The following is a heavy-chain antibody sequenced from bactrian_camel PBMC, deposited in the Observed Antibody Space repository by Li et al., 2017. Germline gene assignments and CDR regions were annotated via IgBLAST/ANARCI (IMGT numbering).Heavy chain of an antibody. D-gene: IGHD3*01. J-gene: IGHJ4*01. V-gene: IGHV3S1*01. CDR2: IDAIDSDGTT. Sequence: QVQLVESGGGSTQAGESLTLSCVYGQSSYCMGWFRQVPGKEREGVATIDAIDSDGTTTYTDSVKGRFTISRDNAKNTLYLQMNSLKEEDTAMYYCAVDAPWYKECVIRRTPELGVRGQGTQVTVS. CDR1: GQSSYC.